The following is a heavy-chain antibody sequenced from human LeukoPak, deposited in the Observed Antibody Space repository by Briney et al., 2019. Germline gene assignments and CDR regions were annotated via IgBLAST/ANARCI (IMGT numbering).Heavy chain of an antibody. V-gene: IGHV4-59*01. J-gene: IGHJ4*02. Sequence: PSETLSLTCTVTGGSFSTYYWSWIRQTPGKGLEWIGHFYYSGSTTYTPSLKSRVTISVDTSRDQFSLKLTSVSAADTAVYYCARGQGGNYYLNYFDYWGQGALVTVSS. CDR1: GGSFSTYY. D-gene: IGHD1-26*01. CDR3: ARGQGGNYYLNYFDY. CDR2: FYYSGST.